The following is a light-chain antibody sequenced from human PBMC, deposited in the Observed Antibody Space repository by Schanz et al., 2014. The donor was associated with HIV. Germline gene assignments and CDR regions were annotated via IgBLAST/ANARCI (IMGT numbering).Light chain of an antibody. V-gene: IGKV3-20*01. Sequence: EIVLTQSPGSLSVSPGERVTLSCRTSQSVNNNVAWYQQKPGQAPRLLMYGASTRAAGIPDRFSGSGSGTEFTLTISRLEPEDFAVYFCQYFGNSGGTFGGGTKVEIK. CDR3: QYFGNSGGT. CDR1: QSVNNN. J-gene: IGKJ4*01. CDR2: GAS.